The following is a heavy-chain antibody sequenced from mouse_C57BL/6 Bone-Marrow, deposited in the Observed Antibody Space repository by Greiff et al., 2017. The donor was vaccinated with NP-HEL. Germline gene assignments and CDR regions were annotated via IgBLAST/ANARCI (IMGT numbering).Heavy chain of an antibody. CDR2: ISYDGSN. J-gene: IGHJ4*01. Sequence: EVQLQQSGPGLVKPSQSLSLTCSVTGYSITSGYYWNWIRQFPGNKLEWMGYISYDGSNNYNPSLKNRISITRDTSKNQFFLKLNSVTTEDTATYYCARGGDDYDVPYYYAMDYWGQGTSVTVSS. CDR3: ARGGDDYDVPYYYAMDY. V-gene: IGHV3-6*01. D-gene: IGHD2-4*01. CDR1: GYSITSGYY.